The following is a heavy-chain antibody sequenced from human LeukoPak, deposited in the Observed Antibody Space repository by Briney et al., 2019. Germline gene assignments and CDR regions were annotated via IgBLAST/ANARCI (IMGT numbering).Heavy chain of an antibody. V-gene: IGHV4-34*01. J-gene: IGHJ6*02. D-gene: IGHD2-2*02. Sequence: SETLSLTCAVYGGSFSGYYWSWIRQPPGKGLEWIGEINHSGSTNYNPSLKSRVTISVDTSKNQFSLKLSSVTAADTAVYYCARLGVVVPAAIYYYYYYGMEVWGQGTTVTVSS. CDR1: GGSFSGYY. CDR3: ARLGVVVPAAIYYYYYYGMEV. CDR2: INHSGST.